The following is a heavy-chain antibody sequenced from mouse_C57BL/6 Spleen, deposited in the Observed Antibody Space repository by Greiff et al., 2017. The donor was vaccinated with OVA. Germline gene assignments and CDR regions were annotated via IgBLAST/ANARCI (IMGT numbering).Heavy chain of an antibody. CDR3: AGTFYDVTGAMDY. CDR1: GYTFTSYW. V-gene: IGHV1-7*01. Sequence: QVQLQQSGAELAKPGASVKLSCKASGYTFTSYWMHWVKQRPGQGLEWIGYINPSSGYTKYNQKFKDKATLTADKSSSTAYMQLSSLTYEDSAVYYCAGTFYDVTGAMDYWGQGTSVTVSS. CDR2: INPSSGYT. D-gene: IGHD2-3*01. J-gene: IGHJ4*01.